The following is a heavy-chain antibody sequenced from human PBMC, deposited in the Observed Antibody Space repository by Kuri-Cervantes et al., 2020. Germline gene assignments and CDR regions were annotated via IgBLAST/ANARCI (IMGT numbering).Heavy chain of an antibody. D-gene: IGHD3-22*01. Sequence: GGSLRLSCAASGFTFSSYSMTWVRQAPGKGLEWVANTNPDGSEKYCVDSVKGRFTISRDNAKNSLFLQMNSLRAEDTAVYYCAGGEVIFCFDIWGQGTMVTVSS. V-gene: IGHV3-7*04. J-gene: IGHJ3*02. CDR2: TNPDGSEK. CDR3: AGGEVIFCFDI. CDR1: GFTFSSYS.